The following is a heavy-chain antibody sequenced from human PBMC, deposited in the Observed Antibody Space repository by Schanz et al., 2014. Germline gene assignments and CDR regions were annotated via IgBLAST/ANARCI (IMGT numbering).Heavy chain of an antibody. J-gene: IGHJ4*02. CDR2: ISPSTGRT. D-gene: IGHD2-8*02. CDR1: GYPSANYY. V-gene: IGHV1-46*01. CDR3: AGAESNYVLNWWHA. Sequence: EVREPSASVKVSCKSSGYPSANYYRHLVLQSPGQRPEWLGVISPSTGRTTYAPQFNDRVTITSATSMAAVYMEQSSRRAEDTTIYYCAGAESNYVLNWWHAWGPGSLMIVSP.